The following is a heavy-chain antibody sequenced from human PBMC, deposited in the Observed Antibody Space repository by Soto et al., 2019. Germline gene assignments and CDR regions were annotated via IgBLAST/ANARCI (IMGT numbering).Heavy chain of an antibody. Sequence: SSETLSLSRTVPGGSISSYYWSWIPQPPGKGLEWIGYIYYSGSTNYNPSLKSRVTISVDTSKNQFSLKLSSVTAADTAVYYCALVRWTVAGPGHFDYWGQGTLVTGSS. V-gene: IGHV4-59*01. CDR1: GGSISSYY. CDR2: IYYSGST. D-gene: IGHD6-19*01. CDR3: ALVRWTVAGPGHFDY. J-gene: IGHJ4*02.